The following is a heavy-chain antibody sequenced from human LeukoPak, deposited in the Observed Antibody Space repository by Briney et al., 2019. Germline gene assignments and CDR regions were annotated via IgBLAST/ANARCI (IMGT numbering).Heavy chain of an antibody. D-gene: IGHD2-15*01. Sequence: RASLKVSCKASGYTFTGYHLHWVRQAPGQGLGWMGWMNPNSGGTNYAQKFQGRVTMTRDTSISTAYMELSRLTSDDTAVYYCARDSCSGGTCYSGWFDPWGQGTLVTVSS. CDR3: ARDSCSGGTCYSGWFDP. J-gene: IGHJ5*02. CDR1: GYTFTGYH. CDR2: MNPNSGGT. V-gene: IGHV1-2*02.